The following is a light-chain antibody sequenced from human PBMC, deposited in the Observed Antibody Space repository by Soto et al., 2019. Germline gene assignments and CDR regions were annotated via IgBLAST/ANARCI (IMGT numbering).Light chain of an antibody. CDR3: QQTYVTHPWA. Sequence: DIQMTQSPSSLSASGGDRVTMSFRASQNINKYLNWYQQKPGKAPKLLVFAAANLEIGIPSRFSGSGSGTDFTLSISNLKTEDFATYFCQQTYVTHPWAFGHGTKVDIK. CDR2: AAA. CDR1: QNINKY. V-gene: IGKV1-39*01. J-gene: IGKJ1*01.